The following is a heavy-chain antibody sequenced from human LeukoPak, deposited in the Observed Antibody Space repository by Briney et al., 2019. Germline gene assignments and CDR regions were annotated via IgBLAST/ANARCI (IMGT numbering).Heavy chain of an antibody. V-gene: IGHV1-2*06. J-gene: IGHJ4*02. CDR1: GYTFTGYY. CDR3: AREYDDYGDYFDY. Sequence: AASVKVSCKASGYTFTGYYMHWVRQAPGQGLEWMGRINPNSGGTNYAQKFQGRVTMTRDTSISTAYMELSRLRSDDTAVYYRAREYDDYGDYFDYWGQGTLVTVSS. D-gene: IGHD4-17*01. CDR2: INPNSGGT.